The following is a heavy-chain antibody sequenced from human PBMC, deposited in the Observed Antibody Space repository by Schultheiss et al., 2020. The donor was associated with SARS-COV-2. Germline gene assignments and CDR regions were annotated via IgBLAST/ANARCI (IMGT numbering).Heavy chain of an antibody. Sequence: SETLSLTCAVYGGSFSGYYWGWIRQPPGKGLEWIGEINHSGSTNYNPSLKSRATISVDTSKNQFSLKLSSVTAADTAVYYCARDRIEVGSGPSDSGYFDYWGQGTLVTVSS. D-gene: IGHD2-15*01. CDR1: GGSFSGYY. CDR2: INHSGST. J-gene: IGHJ4*02. CDR3: ARDRIEVGSGPSDSGYFDY. V-gene: IGHV4-34*01.